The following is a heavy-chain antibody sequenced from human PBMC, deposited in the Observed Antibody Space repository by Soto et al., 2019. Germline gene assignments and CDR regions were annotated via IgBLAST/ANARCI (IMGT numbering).Heavy chain of an antibody. V-gene: IGHV4-39*01. CDR1: GGSISSSSYY. Sequence: QLQLQESGPGLVKPSETLSLTCTVSGGSISSSSYYWGWIRQPPGKGLEWIGSIYYSGSTYYNPSLKSRVTISVDTSKNQFSLKLSSVTAADTAVYYCARSLYYYDGGGNDYWGQGTLVTVSS. D-gene: IGHD3-22*01. CDR3: ARSLYYYDGGGNDY. CDR2: IYYSGST. J-gene: IGHJ4*02.